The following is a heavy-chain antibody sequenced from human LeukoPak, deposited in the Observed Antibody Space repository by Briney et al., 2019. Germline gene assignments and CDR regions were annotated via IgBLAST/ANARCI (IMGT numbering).Heavy chain of an antibody. D-gene: IGHD4-17*01. V-gene: IGHV4-38-2*01. J-gene: IGHJ4*02. CDR3: AEGGDYGDYADY. CDR2: IYYSGST. Sequence: GSLRLSCEASGFTFSSYAMTWVRQAPGKGLEWIGSIYYSGSTYYNPSLKSRVTISVDTSKNQFSLKLSSVTAADTAVYYCAEGGDYGDYADYWGQGTLVTVSS. CDR1: GFTFSSYA.